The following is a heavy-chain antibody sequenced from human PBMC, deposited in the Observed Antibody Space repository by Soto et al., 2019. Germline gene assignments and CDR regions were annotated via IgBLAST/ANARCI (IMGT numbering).Heavy chain of an antibody. CDR1: GRSITSSSSY. CDR3: ASPWGHTALVLAY. CDR2: IYYSGST. D-gene: IGHD5-18*01. Sequence: SETLSLTCSVSGRSITSSSSYWGWIRQPPGKGLEWIGSIYYSGSTYYNPALKSRVTISVDTSKNQFSLILTSVTAADTGVYFCASPWGHTALVLAYWGQGALVTVSS. J-gene: IGHJ4*02. V-gene: IGHV4-39*01.